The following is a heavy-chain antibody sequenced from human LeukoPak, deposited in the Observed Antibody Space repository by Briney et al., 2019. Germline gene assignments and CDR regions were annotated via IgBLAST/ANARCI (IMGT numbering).Heavy chain of an antibody. CDR2: MNPKSGNT. V-gene: IGHV1-8*01. CDR1: GYPFSNYD. D-gene: IGHD3-10*01. CDR3: TKASLAFGTKYFDP. J-gene: IGHJ5*02. Sequence: ASVKVSSKASGYPFSNYDINWVRQAPGQGLEWMGWMNPKSGNTGYGQKFQGRVTMTRVTSITTAYMELRSLRSDDTAVYYCTKASLAFGTKYFDPWGQGTLVTVSS.